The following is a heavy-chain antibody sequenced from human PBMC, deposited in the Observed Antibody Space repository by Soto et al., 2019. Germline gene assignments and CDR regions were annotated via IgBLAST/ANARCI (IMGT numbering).Heavy chain of an antibody. CDR2: ISYDGSNK. V-gene: IGHV3-30*18. D-gene: IGHD6-19*01. J-gene: IGHJ4*02. Sequence: GGSLRLSCAASGFTFSSYGMHWVRQAPGKGLEWVAVISYDGSNKYYADSVKGRITISRDNSKNTLYLQMNSLSGEDTAVYYCAKDGPRAAVAGYYFDYWGQGTLVTVSS. CDR3: AKDGPRAAVAGYYFDY. CDR1: GFTFSSYG.